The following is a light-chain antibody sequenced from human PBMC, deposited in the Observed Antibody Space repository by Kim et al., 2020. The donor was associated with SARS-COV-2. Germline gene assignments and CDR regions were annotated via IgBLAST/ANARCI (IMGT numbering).Light chain of an antibody. V-gene: IGKV1-39*01. CDR1: DTVVTY. J-gene: IGKJ2*01. CDR3: PQTYRLSS. CDR2: SAS. Sequence: GDTVTITCRASDTVVTYLNWYQQKPGKAPKLLIYSASKLQTGVPSRFSGSGYGTHFTLTITSLQPDDFATYYSPQTYRLSSFGSGTKLEI.